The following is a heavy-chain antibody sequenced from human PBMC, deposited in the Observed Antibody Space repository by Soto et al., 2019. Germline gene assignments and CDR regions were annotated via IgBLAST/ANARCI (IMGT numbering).Heavy chain of an antibody. CDR3: AREPRVLMVYANFDY. D-gene: IGHD2-8*01. Sequence: GASVKVSCKASGYTFTSYGISWVRQAPGQGLEWMGWISAYNGNTNYAQKLQGRVTMTTDTSTSTAYMELRSLRSDDTAVYYCAREPRVLMVYANFDYWGQGTRVTVAS. V-gene: IGHV1-18*01. CDR2: ISAYNGNT. J-gene: IGHJ4*02. CDR1: GYTFTSYG.